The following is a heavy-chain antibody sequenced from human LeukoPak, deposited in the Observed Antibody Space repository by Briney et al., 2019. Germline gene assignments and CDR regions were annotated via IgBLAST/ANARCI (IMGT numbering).Heavy chain of an antibody. Sequence: SETLSLTCTVSGGSISSSSYYWGWIRQPPGKGLEWIGEINHSGSTNYNPSLKSRVTISVDTSKNQFSLKLSSVTAADTAVYYCARVLRYFDWLLYRGYGMDVWGQGTTVTVSS. CDR2: INHSGST. CDR1: GGSISSSSYY. J-gene: IGHJ6*02. V-gene: IGHV4-39*07. D-gene: IGHD3-9*01. CDR3: ARVLRYFDWLLYRGYGMDV.